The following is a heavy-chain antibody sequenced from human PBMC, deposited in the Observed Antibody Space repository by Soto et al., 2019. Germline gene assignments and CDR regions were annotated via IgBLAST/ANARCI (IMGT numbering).Heavy chain of an antibody. J-gene: IGHJ4*02. D-gene: IGHD4-17*01. CDR3: ARGPGYGDYNYYFDY. CDR1: GGSISSGDYY. Sequence: TLSLTCTVSGGSISSGDYYWSWIRQPPGKGLEWIGYIYYSGSTNYNPSLKSRVTISVDTSKNQFSLKLSSVTAADTAVYYCARGPGYGDYNYYFDYWGQGTLVTVSS. CDR2: IYYSGST. V-gene: IGHV4-30-4*01.